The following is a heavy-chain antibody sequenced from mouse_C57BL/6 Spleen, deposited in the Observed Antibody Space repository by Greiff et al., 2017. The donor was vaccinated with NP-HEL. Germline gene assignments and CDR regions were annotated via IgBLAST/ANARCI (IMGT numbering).Heavy chain of an antibody. V-gene: IGHV1-52*01. D-gene: IGHD4-1*01. J-gene: IGHJ2*01. CDR3: AREGAGFFDY. CDR2: IDPSDSYT. CDR1: GYTFTSYW. Sequence: QVQLQQSGAELVRPGSSVKLSCKASGYTFTSYWMHWVKQRPIQGLEWIGNIDPSDSYTNYNQKFKGKSTLTVDKSSSTAYLQLGSLTSEDSAVYYCAREGAGFFDYWGQGTTLTVSS.